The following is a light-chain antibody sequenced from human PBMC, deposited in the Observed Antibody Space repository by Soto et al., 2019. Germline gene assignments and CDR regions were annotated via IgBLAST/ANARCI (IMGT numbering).Light chain of an antibody. V-gene: IGLV2-23*01. CDR3: CSYAGSSSFV. CDR1: SSDVGSYNL. J-gene: IGLJ1*01. Sequence: QSVLTQPASVSGSPGQSITISCTGTSSDVGSYNLVSWYQHHPGKAPKIIIYEDDKRPSGVSYRFSGSKSGHTASLTISGLQAEDEAEYYCCSYAGSSSFVFGIGTKVTVL. CDR2: EDD.